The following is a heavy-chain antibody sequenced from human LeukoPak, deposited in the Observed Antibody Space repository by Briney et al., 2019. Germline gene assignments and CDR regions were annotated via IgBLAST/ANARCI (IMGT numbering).Heavy chain of an antibody. CDR3: ARDSPLTTVTTFPYWYFDL. D-gene: IGHD4-17*01. CDR2: TYYRPKWYN. J-gene: IGHJ2*01. Sequence: SQTLSLTCAISGDSVSSNSAAWNWIRQSPSRGLEWLGGTYYRPKWYNDYAVSVKSRITINPDTSKNQFSLQLNSVTPEDTAVYYCARDSPLTTVTTFPYWYFDLWGRGTLVTVSS. CDR1: GDSVSSNSAA. V-gene: IGHV6-1*01.